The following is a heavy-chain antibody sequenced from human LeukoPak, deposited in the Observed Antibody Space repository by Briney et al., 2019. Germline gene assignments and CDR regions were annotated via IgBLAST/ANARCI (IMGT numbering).Heavy chain of an antibody. D-gene: IGHD3-3*01. CDR2: INHSGST. Sequence: ASETLSLTCTVSGGSISSYYWSWIRQPPGKGLEWIGEINHSGSTNYNPSLKSRVTISVDTSNNQFSLKLNSVTAANTAVYYCARIGFLDAFDIWGQGTMVTVSS. CDR3: ARIGFLDAFDI. CDR1: GGSISSYY. J-gene: IGHJ3*02. V-gene: IGHV4-34*01.